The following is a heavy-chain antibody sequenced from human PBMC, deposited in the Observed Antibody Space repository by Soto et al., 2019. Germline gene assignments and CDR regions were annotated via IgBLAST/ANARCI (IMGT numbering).Heavy chain of an antibody. J-gene: IGHJ4*02. CDR3: ARDAARTIWSGGSCYTIAYYFDY. Sequence: QVQLVQSGAEVKKPGASVKVSCKASGYTFTSYYMHWVRQAPGQGLEWMGIINPSGGSTSYAQKFQGRVTMTRDTSTSTDYMELSRLRSEDRAVYYCARDAARTIWSGGSCYTIAYYFDYWGQGTLVTVSS. V-gene: IGHV1-46*01. D-gene: IGHD2-15*01. CDR2: INPSGGST. CDR1: GYTFTSYY.